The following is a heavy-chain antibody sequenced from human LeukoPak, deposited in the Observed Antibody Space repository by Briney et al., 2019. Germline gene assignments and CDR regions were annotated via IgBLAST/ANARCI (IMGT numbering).Heavy chain of an antibody. CDR1: GFTFSIFA. Sequence: GGSLRLSCAASGFTFSIFAVMWVRQAPGQGLEWVSAITSGGAPRYADSVKGRFTISRDNSKNTLYLQMNSLRAEDTAQYFCARDPNGDYIGAFEFWGQGTGVTVSS. CDR3: ARDPNGDYIGAFEF. J-gene: IGHJ3*01. V-gene: IGHV3-23*01. D-gene: IGHD4-17*01. CDR2: ITSGGAP.